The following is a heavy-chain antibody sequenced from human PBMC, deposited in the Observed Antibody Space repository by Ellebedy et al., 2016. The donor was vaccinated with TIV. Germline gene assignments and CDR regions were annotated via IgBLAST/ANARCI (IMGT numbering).Heavy chain of an antibody. Sequence: SETLSLTXAVHGGTFSPYFWTWIRRPPGKGLEWIREINHSGGTNYNPSLKSRVTISVDTSENQFSLKLKYVTAADTAVYYCARGRGGSYSIPFDYWGQGSLVTASS. CDR3: ARGRGGSYSIPFDY. D-gene: IGHD2-21*02. CDR1: GGTFSPYF. CDR2: INHSGGT. V-gene: IGHV4-34*01. J-gene: IGHJ4*02.